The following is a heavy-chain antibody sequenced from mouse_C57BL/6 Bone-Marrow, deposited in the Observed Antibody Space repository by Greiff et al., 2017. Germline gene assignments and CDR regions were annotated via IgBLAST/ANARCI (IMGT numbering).Heavy chain of an antibody. J-gene: IGHJ1*03. Sequence: DVQLVESGGGLVKPGGSLKLSCAASGFTFSDYGMHWVRQAPEKGLEWVAYISSGSSTIYYADTVKGRFTISRDNAKNTLFLQMTSLRSEDTAMYYCARPRVYWYFDVWGTGTTVTVSS. V-gene: IGHV5-17*01. CDR3: ARPRVYWYFDV. CDR2: ISSGSSTI. CDR1: GFTFSDYG.